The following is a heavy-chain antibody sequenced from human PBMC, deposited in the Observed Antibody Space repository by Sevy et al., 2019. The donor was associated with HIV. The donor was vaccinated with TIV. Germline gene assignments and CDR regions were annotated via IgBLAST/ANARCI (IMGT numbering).Heavy chain of an antibody. D-gene: IGHD2-2*01. CDR3: AGSGRYCSSTSCYWGRYYYYGMDV. CDR2: INHSGST. Sequence: SETLSLTCAVYGGSFSGYYWSWIRQPPGKGLEWIGEINHSGSTNYNPSLKSRVTISVDTSKNQFSLKLSSVTAADTAVYYCAGSGRYCSSTSCYWGRYYYYGMDVWGQGTTVTVSS. CDR1: GGSFSGYY. V-gene: IGHV4-34*01. J-gene: IGHJ6*02.